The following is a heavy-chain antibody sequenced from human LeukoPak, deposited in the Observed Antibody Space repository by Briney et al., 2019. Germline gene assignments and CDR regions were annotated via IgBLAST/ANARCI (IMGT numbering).Heavy chain of an antibody. D-gene: IGHD6-19*01. CDR1: GYTFTSYD. V-gene: IGHV1-8*01. CDR2: MNPNSGNT. CDR3: ARRGSSGWIPYYYYYMDV. J-gene: IGHJ6*03. Sequence: ASVKPSCKASGYTFTSYDINWVRQATGQGLEWMGWMNPNSGNTGYAQKFQGRVTITRNTSISTAYMELSSLRSEDTAVYYCARRGSSGWIPYYYYYMDVWGKGTTLTLSS.